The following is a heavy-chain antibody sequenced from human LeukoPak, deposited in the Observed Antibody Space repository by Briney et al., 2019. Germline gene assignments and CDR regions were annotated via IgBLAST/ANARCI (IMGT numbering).Heavy chain of an antibody. CDR2: IKKDGSEK. CDR1: GFIFSGSW. V-gene: IGHV3-7*03. Sequence: GGSLRLSCTASGFIFSGSWMAWIRQAPGKGLEWVAIIKKDGSEKYYVDSMKGRFTISRDNAKNSLFLQMNSLNTEDTAMYYCTTRSPARYCSDGACYSSADYWGQGTLVTVSS. D-gene: IGHD2-15*01. J-gene: IGHJ4*02. CDR3: TTRSPARYCSDGACYSSADY.